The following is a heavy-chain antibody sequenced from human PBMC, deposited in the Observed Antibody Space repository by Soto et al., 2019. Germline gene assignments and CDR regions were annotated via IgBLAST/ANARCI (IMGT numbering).Heavy chain of an antibody. CDR3: ASNGFGETYYYGMDV. CDR2: IIPIFGTA. J-gene: IGHJ6*02. D-gene: IGHD3-10*01. V-gene: IGHV1-69*12. Sequence: QVQLVQSGAEVKKPGSSVKVSCKASGGTFSSYAINWVRQAPGQGLEWMGGIIPIFGTADYAQKFQGRVTFTADESTSTASMELSSLRSEDTAVYYCASNGFGETYYYGMDVWGQGTTVTVSS. CDR1: GGTFSSYA.